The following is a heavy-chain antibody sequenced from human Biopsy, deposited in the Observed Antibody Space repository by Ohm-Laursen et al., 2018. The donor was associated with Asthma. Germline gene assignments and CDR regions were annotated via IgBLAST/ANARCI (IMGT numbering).Heavy chain of an antibody. Sequence: GSLRLSCTASGFAVSRDYMFWVRQAPGKGLEWVSVIYSGGTSHTADSVRCRFTISRGYSKNTLYLQMHSLRAEDTAVYYCARGDSSNWSHYYFDYWGQGTLVTVSS. J-gene: IGHJ4*02. V-gene: IGHV3-53*01. CDR1: GFAVSRDY. CDR3: ARGDSSNWSHYYFDY. D-gene: IGHD3-22*01. CDR2: IYSGGTS.